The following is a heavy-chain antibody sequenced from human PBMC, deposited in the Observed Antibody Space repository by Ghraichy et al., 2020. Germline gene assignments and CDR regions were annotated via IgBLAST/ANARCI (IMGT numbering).Heavy chain of an antibody. CDR3: ARDRGIAAAGTGGEYWFDP. D-gene: IGHD6-13*01. V-gene: IGHV4-31*03. Sequence: SETLSLTCTVSGGSISSGGYYWSWIRQHTGKGLEWIGYIYYSGSTYYNPSLKSRVTISVDTSKNQFSLKLSAVTAADTAVYYCARDRGIAAAGTGGEYWFDPGGQGTLGTVSS. CDR2: IYYSGST. J-gene: IGHJ5*02. CDR1: GGSISSGGYY.